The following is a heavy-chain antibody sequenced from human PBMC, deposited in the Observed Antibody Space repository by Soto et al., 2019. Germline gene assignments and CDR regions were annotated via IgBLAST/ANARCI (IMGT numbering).Heavy chain of an antibody. CDR2: IKFDGITA. CDR3: ARGIRNYYGADV. D-gene: IGHD2-21*01. Sequence: EVQVVESGGGLVQPGGSLRLSCVASGFTFTAYWMHWVRQAPGQGLVWVSRIKFDGITASYADSVNGRFTISRDNAKNTVYSQMDSRRAEDTGMYYCARGIRNYYGADVWGQGTTVTVSS. V-gene: IGHV3-74*01. CDR1: GFTFTAYW. J-gene: IGHJ6*02.